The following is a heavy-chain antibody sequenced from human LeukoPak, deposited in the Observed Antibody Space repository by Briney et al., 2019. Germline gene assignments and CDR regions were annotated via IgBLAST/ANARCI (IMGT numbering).Heavy chain of an antibody. Sequence: PGGSLRLSCAASGFTFSGSAMHWVRQASGKGLEWVGRIRSKANSYATAYAASVKGRFTISRDDSKNTAYLQMNSLKTEDTAVYYCTREYSSGWYPYFDYWGQGTLVTVSS. V-gene: IGHV3-73*01. CDR3: TREYSSGWYPYFDY. D-gene: IGHD6-19*01. CDR1: GFTFSGSA. J-gene: IGHJ4*02. CDR2: IRSKANSYAT.